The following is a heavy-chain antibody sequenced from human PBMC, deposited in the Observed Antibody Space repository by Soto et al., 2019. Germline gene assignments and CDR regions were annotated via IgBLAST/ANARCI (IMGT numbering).Heavy chain of an antibody. J-gene: IGHJ4*02. V-gene: IGHV1-18*04. CDR2: ISAYNGNT. CDR3: ARDRLGYSSSWSQQPPFDY. Sequence: SVKVWFKASCYTFTSYGISWVRQAPVQGLEWMGWISAYNGNTNYAQKLQGRVTMTTDTSTSTAYMELRSLRSDDTAVYYCARDRLGYSSSWSQQPPFDYWGQGTLVTVYS. D-gene: IGHD6-13*01. CDR1: CYTFTSYG.